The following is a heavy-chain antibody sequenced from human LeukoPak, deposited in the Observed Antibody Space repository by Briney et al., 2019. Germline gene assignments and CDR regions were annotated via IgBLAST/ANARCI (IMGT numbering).Heavy chain of an antibody. Sequence: SVKVSCKASGGTFSSYAISWVRQAPGQGLEWMGRIIPILGIANYAQKFQGRVTITADKSTSTAYMELSNLRSEDTAVYYCARDLGYGDHDAFDIWGQGTMVTVSS. V-gene: IGHV1-69*04. D-gene: IGHD4-17*01. J-gene: IGHJ3*02. CDR3: ARDLGYGDHDAFDI. CDR1: GGTFSSYA. CDR2: IIPILGIA.